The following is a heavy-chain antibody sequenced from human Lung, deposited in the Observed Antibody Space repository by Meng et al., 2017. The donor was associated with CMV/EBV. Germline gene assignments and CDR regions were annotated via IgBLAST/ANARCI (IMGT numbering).Heavy chain of an antibody. CDR2: IYYSGST. Sequence: SETLSLTCTVSGGSISSSSYYWGWIRQPPGKGLEWIGSIYYSGSTYYNPSLKSRVTISVDTSKNQFSLKLSSVTAADTAVYYCARRGYCSSTSRCPERFVDDWGQGXLVTVSS. J-gene: IGHJ4*02. V-gene: IGHV4-39*01. CDR3: ARRGYCSSTSRCPERFVDD. D-gene: IGHD2-2*01. CDR1: GGSISSSSYY.